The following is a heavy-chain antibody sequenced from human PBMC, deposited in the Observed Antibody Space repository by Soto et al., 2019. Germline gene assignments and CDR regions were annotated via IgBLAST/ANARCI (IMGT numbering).Heavy chain of an antibody. D-gene: IGHD6-25*01. Sequence: GSLGLSCAASGFTFSSYSMNWVRQAPGKGLEWVSSISSSSSYIYYADSVKGRFTISRDNAKNSLYLQMNSLRAEDTAVYYCARMRRGSDYFDYWGQGTLVTVSS. CDR1: GFTFSSYS. CDR2: ISSSSSYI. J-gene: IGHJ4*02. V-gene: IGHV3-21*01. CDR3: ARMRRGSDYFDY.